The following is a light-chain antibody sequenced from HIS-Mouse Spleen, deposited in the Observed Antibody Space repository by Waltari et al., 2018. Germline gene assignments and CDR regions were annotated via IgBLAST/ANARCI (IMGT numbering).Light chain of an antibody. CDR2: QDS. CDR3: QAWDSSTAV. CDR1: KLGDKY. V-gene: IGLV3-1*01. J-gene: IGLJ1*01. Sequence: SYELTQPPSVSVSPGQTASITCSGDKLGDKYACWYQQKPGQSPVLVIYQDSKRPSGIPERFSGSNSGSTATLTIGGTQAMDEADYYCQAWDSSTAVFGTGTKVTVL.